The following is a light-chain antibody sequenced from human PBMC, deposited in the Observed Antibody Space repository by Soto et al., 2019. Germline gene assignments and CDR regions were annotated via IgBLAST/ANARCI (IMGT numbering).Light chain of an antibody. CDR3: MQGAHWPPT. J-gene: IGKJ1*01. Sequence: DVVMTQSPLSLPVTLGQPASISCRSTQSLIFIDGDTYLNWFQQRPGQSPRHLIYKVSNRDSGVPDGFRGSGSGTDFTLQISRVEAEDVGIYYCMQGAHWPPTFGQGTKVEI. CDR1: QSLIFIDGDTY. CDR2: KVS. V-gene: IGKV2-30*01.